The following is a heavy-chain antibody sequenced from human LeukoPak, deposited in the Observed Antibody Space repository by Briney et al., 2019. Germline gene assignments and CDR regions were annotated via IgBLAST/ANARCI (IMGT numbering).Heavy chain of an antibody. Sequence: GGSLRLSCAASGFTFGIYAMSWVRQAPGKGLEWVSAISGSGGSTYYADSVKGRFTISRDNSKNTLYLQMNSLRAEDTAVYYCAKDPYDNFFQHWGQGTLVTVSS. CDR1: GFTFGIYA. CDR2: ISGSGGST. CDR3: AKDPYDNFFQH. D-gene: IGHD3-22*01. J-gene: IGHJ1*01. V-gene: IGHV3-23*01.